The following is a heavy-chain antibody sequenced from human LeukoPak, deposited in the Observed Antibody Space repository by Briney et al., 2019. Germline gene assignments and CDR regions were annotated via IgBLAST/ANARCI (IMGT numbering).Heavy chain of an antibody. CDR1: GYTFTGYY. Sequence: ASVKVSCKASGYTFTGYYMHWVRQAPGQGLEWMGWINPNSGGTNYAQNFQGRVSMTIDTSTRTAYMELRTLRSDDTAVYFCARGGFTVVRGALDYWGQGTRVTVSS. V-gene: IGHV1-2*02. D-gene: IGHD3-10*01. CDR3: ARGGFTVVRGALDY. J-gene: IGHJ4*02. CDR2: INPNSGGT.